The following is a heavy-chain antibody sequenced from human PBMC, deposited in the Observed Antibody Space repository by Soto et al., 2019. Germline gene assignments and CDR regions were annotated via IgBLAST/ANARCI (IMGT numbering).Heavy chain of an antibody. CDR1: GGSFSGYY. Sequence: SETLSLTCAVYGGSFSGYYWSWIRQPPGKGLEWIGEINHSGSTNYNPSLKSRVTISVDTSKNQFSLKLSSVTAADTAVYYCASLPRRAAAGNYYYYGMDVWGQGTTVTSP. CDR2: INHSGST. D-gene: IGHD6-13*01. J-gene: IGHJ6*02. V-gene: IGHV4-34*01. CDR3: ASLPRRAAAGNYYYYGMDV.